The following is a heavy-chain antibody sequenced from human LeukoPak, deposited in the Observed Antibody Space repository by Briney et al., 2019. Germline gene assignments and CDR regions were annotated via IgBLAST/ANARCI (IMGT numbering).Heavy chain of an antibody. V-gene: IGHV4-59*01. D-gene: IGHD2-2*03. Sequence: PSETLSLTCTVSGGSISSYYWSWIRQPPGKGLEWIGYIYYSGSTNYNPSLKSRVTISVDTSKNQFSLKLSSVTAADTAVYYCARGIRGKWISRGAFDIWGQGTMVTASS. J-gene: IGHJ3*02. CDR1: GGSISSYY. CDR2: IYYSGST. CDR3: ARGIRGKWISRGAFDI.